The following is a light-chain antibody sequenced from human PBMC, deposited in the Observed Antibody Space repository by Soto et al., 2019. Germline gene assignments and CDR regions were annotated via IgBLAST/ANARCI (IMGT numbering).Light chain of an antibody. CDR1: QSINNN. J-gene: IGKJ5*01. V-gene: IGKV3-15*01. Sequence: EIVLTQSPATLSVSPGEGATLSCRASQSINNNYLARYQQKPGQAPRLLIYSISTRATGVPARFSGSGSGTEFTLSISGLQSEDFAVYSCQQYSQWPITFGQGTRLEVK. CDR3: QQYSQWPIT. CDR2: SIS.